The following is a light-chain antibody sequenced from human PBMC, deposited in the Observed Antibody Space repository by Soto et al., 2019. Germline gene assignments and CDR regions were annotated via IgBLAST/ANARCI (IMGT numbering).Light chain of an antibody. V-gene: IGKV3-20*01. J-gene: IGKJ1*01. Sequence: EFVLTQSPGTLSLSPGERATLSCRASQTVTSSYLAWYQQKPGQAPRLLIYGASSRATGIPDRFSGRGSGTDFTLTISSLQSEDFAVYYCQQYNNWPWTFGQGTKVDIK. CDR3: QQYNNWPWT. CDR2: GAS. CDR1: QTVTSSY.